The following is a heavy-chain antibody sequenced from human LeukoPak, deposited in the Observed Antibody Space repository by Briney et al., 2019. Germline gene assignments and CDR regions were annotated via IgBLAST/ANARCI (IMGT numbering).Heavy chain of an antibody. V-gene: IGHV3-53*01. Sequence: GGSLRLSCAASGFTVSSNCMSWVRQAPGKGLEWVSVIYSGGTTYYADSVKGRSTISRDNSKNTLYLQMNGLRAEDTAVYYCAKTGNPATGDYWGQGTLVTVSS. CDR3: AKTGNPATGDY. D-gene: IGHD1-1*01. J-gene: IGHJ4*02. CDR1: GFTVSSNC. CDR2: IYSGGTT.